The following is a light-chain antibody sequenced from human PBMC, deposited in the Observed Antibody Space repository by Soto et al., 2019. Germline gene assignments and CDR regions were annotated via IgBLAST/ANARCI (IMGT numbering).Light chain of an antibody. J-gene: IGKJ1*01. CDR2: GAS. V-gene: IGKV3-20*01. Sequence: IVLTQFPATLSVYPGERATLACRASQSVSSNYLAWYQQKPGQPPRLLIYGASSRATGIPDRFSGSGSGTDFTLTISRLEPEDFAVYYCQQYSRLPRTFGQGTKVDIK. CDR3: QQYSRLPRT. CDR1: QSVSSNY.